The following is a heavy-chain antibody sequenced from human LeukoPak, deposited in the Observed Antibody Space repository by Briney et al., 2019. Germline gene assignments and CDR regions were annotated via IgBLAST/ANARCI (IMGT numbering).Heavy chain of an antibody. CDR1: GFTFSSYW. CDR2: ISGSGTCT. V-gene: IGHV3-23*01. CDR3: ARERSFNYGTHYGRDV. J-gene: IGHJ6*02. D-gene: IGHD1-26*01. Sequence: GGSLRLSCAASGFTFSSYWMSWVRQAPGKGLEWVSGISGSGTCTYYADSGKGRFTVSRDNSKSTLYLQMNSLRAEDKALYYRARERSFNYGTHYGRDVWGQGTTVTVS.